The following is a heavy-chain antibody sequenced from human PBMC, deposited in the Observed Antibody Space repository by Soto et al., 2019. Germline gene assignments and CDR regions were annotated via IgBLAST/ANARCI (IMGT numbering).Heavy chain of an antibody. CDR3: ARVDTAMATGGYYFDY. V-gene: IGHV4-30-4*01. J-gene: IGHJ4*02. CDR2: IYYSGST. D-gene: IGHD5-18*01. Sequence: QVQLQESGPGLVKPSQTLSLTCTVSGGSISSGDYYWSWIRQPPGKGLEWIGYIYYSGSTYYNPSLQSRVTISVDTSKNQFSLKLSSVTAADTAVYYCARVDTAMATGGYYFDYWGQGTLVTVSS. CDR1: GGSISSGDYY.